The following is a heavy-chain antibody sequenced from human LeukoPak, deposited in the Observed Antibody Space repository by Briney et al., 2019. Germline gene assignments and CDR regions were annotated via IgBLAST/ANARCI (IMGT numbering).Heavy chain of an antibody. D-gene: IGHD6-19*01. CDR1: GFTLSSYW. CDR3: AKSIAVAFYS. CDR2: IKQDGSEK. Sequence: AGGSLRLSCAASGFTLSSYWMSWVRQAPGKGVEWVANIKQDGSEKYYVDSVKGRFTISRDNAKNSLYLQMNSLRAEDTAVYYCAKSIAVAFYSWGQGTLVTVSS. J-gene: IGHJ4*02. V-gene: IGHV3-7*03.